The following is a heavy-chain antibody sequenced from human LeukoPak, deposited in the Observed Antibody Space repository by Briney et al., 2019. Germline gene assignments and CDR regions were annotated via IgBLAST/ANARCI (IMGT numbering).Heavy chain of an antibody. D-gene: IGHD1-14*01. V-gene: IGHV3-23*01. J-gene: IGHJ4*02. Sequence: GGSLRLSCAASGFTFNNYAMSWVRQAPGKGLEWVSAVSGSGGSTYYADSVKGRFTILRDNSKNTLYLQMNSLRAEDTAVYYCAREPPFTYYFDLWGQGTLVTVSS. CDR1: GFTFNNYA. CDR3: AREPPFTYYFDL. CDR2: VSGSGGST.